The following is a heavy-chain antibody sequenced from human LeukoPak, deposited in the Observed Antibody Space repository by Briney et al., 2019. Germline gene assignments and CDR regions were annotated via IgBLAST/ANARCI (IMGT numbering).Heavy chain of an antibody. V-gene: IGHV3-30-3*01. CDR3: ARDWGGELLPVYYFDY. D-gene: IGHD1-26*01. CDR2: ITYDGSNK. Sequence: PGGSLRLSCAASGFTFSSYAMHWVHQAPGKVLEWVAVITYDGSNKYYADSVEGRFTISRDNSKNTLYLQMNSLRAEDTAVYYCARDWGGELLPVYYFDYWGQGTLVTVSS. J-gene: IGHJ4*02. CDR1: GFTFSSYA.